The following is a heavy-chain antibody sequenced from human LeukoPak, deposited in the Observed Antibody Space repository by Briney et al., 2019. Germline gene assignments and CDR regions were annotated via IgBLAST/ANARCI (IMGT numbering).Heavy chain of an antibody. Sequence: ASVKVSCKASGYSFTSYGFSWVRQAPGQGLEWMGWISAYDGNTNYVQKVHDRVAMTTDSSTSTAYMELRSLRSDDTAVYYCAKTGASSGYSPIDYWSQGTLVTVPS. D-gene: IGHD3-22*01. CDR2: ISAYDGNT. V-gene: IGHV1-18*01. J-gene: IGHJ4*02. CDR3: AKTGASSGYSPIDY. CDR1: GYSFTSYG.